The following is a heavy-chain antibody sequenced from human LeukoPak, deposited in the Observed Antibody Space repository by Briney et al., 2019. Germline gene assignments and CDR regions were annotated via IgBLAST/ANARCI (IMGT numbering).Heavy chain of an antibody. D-gene: IGHD3-22*01. CDR3: ARAEGSGYYQGRDY. CDR1: GYSFTGYY. Sequence: ASVKVSCKASGYSFTGYYMHWVRQAPGQGPEWMGWIFPNSGDTHYAQKFQGRVPMTRDTSISTAYMELNRLTSDDTAIYYCARAEGSGYYQGRDYWGQGTLVTVSS. V-gene: IGHV1-2*02. J-gene: IGHJ4*02. CDR2: IFPNSGDT.